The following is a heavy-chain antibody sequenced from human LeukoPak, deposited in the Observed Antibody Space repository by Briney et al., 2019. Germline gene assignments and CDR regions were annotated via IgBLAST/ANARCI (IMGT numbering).Heavy chain of an antibody. Sequence: QAGGSLRLSCAASGFTFSSYSMNWVRQAPGKGLEWVSYISSSSSTIYYADSVKGRFTISRDNAKNTVYLQMNSLRVEDTAVYYCARGEPNYSYFKWGQGTLVSVSS. J-gene: IGHJ4*02. CDR3: ARGEPNYSYFK. D-gene: IGHD5-18*01. V-gene: IGHV3-48*01. CDR2: ISSSSSTI. CDR1: GFTFSSYS.